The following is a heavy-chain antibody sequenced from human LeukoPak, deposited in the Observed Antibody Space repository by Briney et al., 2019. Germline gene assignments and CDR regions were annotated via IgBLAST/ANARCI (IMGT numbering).Heavy chain of an antibody. CDR1: GFTFSSYA. D-gene: IGHD3-22*01. V-gene: IGHV3-23*01. Sequence: GGPLRLSCAASGFTFSSYAMSWVRQAPGKGLEWVSAISGSGGSTYYADSVKGRFTISRDNSKNTLYLQMNSLRAEDTAVYYCAKEWGYYDSSDSFDYWGQGTLVTVSS. CDR3: AKEWGYYDSSDSFDY. J-gene: IGHJ4*02. CDR2: ISGSGGST.